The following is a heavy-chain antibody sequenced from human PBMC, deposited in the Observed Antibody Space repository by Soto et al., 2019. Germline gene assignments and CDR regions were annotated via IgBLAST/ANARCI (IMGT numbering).Heavy chain of an antibody. D-gene: IGHD3-10*01. J-gene: IGHJ4*02. V-gene: IGHV1-69*02. Sequence: QVQLVQSGAEVKKPGSSVKVSCKASGGTFSSYTISWVRQAPGQGLEWMGRIIPILGIANYAQKFQGRVTINADKYTSTAYMELSSLRSEDTAVYYCARGSDLDFDYWGQGTLVTVAS. CDR3: ARGSDLDFDY. CDR2: IIPILGIA. CDR1: GGTFSSYT.